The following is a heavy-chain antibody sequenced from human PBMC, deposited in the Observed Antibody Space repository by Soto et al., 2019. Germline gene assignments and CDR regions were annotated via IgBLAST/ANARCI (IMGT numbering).Heavy chain of an antibody. Sequence: SETLSLTCTVSGGFISSYYWSWIRQPPGKGLEWIGYIYYSGSTNYNPSLKSRVTISVDTSKNQFSLKLSSVTAADTAVYYCARSSGSYQRFDYWGQGTLVTVSS. CDR2: IYYSGST. CDR1: GGFISSYY. CDR3: ARSSGSYQRFDY. D-gene: IGHD1-26*01. V-gene: IGHV4-59*01. J-gene: IGHJ4*02.